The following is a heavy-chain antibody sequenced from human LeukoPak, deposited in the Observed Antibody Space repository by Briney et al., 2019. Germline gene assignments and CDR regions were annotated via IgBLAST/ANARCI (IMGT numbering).Heavy chain of an antibody. CDR1: GGSISSGDYY. Sequence: SQTLSLTCTVSGGSISSGDYYWSWIRQPPGKGLEWIGYIYYSGSTYYNPSLKSRVTISVDTSKNQFSLKLSSVTAADTAVYYCARDSGYSSSWFGSPHDAFDIWGQGTMVTVSS. CDR3: ARDSGYSSSWFGSPHDAFDI. CDR2: IYYSGST. V-gene: IGHV4-30-4*08. D-gene: IGHD6-13*01. J-gene: IGHJ3*02.